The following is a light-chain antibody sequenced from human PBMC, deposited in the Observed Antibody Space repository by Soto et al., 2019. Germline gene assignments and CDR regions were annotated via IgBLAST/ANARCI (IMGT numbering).Light chain of an antibody. CDR1: QSVSSY. CDR2: DAS. CDR3: QQRSNWQT. V-gene: IGKV3-11*01. J-gene: IGKJ2*01. Sequence: EIVLTQSPATQSLSPGERATLSRRDSQSVSSYLAWYQQKPGQAPRLLIYDASNRATGIPARFSGSGSGTDFTLTISSLEPEDFAVYYCQQRSNWQTFGQGTKLEIK.